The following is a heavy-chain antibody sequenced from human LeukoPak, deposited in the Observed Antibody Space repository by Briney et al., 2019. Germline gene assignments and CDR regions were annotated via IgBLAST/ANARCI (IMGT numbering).Heavy chain of an antibody. V-gene: IGHV1-18*01. D-gene: IGHD5-18*01. Sequence: ASVKVSCKASGYTFTSYGISWVRQAPGQGLEWMGWISAYNGNTNYAQKLQGRVTMTTDTSTSTAYMELRSLRSDDTAVYYCARVERRGYSYGRYYFDYWGQGTLVTVSS. CDR3: ARVERRGYSYGRYYFDY. CDR1: GYTFTSYG. CDR2: ISAYNGNT. J-gene: IGHJ4*02.